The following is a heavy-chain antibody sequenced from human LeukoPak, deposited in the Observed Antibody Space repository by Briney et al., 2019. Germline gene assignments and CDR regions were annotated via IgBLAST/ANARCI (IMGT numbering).Heavy chain of an antibody. Sequence: ASVKVSCKAAGYTFTSYGISWVRQAPGQGLEWMGWISAYNGNTNYAQKLQGRVTMTTDTSTSTAYMELRSLRSDETAVYYCARNYPPGDGADDWFDPWGQGTLVTVSS. CDR1: GYTFTSYG. CDR3: ARNYPPGDGADDWFDP. CDR2: ISAYNGNT. D-gene: IGHD1-7*01. J-gene: IGHJ5*02. V-gene: IGHV1-18*01.